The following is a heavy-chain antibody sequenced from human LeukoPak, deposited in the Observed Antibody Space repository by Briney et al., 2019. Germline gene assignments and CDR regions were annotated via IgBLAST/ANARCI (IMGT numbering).Heavy chain of an antibody. CDR2: ISAYNGNT. Sequence: AASVKVSCKASGYTFTSYGISWVRQAPGQGLEWMGWISAYNGNTNYAQKLQGRVTMTTDTSTSTAYMELRSLRSDDTAVYYCASITMVRGVKGYYYYGMDVWGQGTTATVSS. V-gene: IGHV1-18*01. CDR3: ASITMVRGVKGYYYYGMDV. CDR1: GYTFTSYG. D-gene: IGHD3-10*01. J-gene: IGHJ6*02.